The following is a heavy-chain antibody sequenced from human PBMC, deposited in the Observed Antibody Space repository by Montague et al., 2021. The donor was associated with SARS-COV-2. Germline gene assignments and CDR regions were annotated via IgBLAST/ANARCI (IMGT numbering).Heavy chain of an antibody. Sequence: SETLSLTCTVSGGSLNNYFWSWIRQPPGKGLEWVGYIYDSGSTKYNPSLQSRVTISVDTARNQFSLKLRSVTAADTAFYYCARVDSSGAGEYWGQGILVSVSS. D-gene: IGHD3-22*01. J-gene: IGHJ4*02. CDR2: IYDSGST. CDR3: ARVDSSGAGEY. V-gene: IGHV4-59*08. CDR1: GGSLNNYF.